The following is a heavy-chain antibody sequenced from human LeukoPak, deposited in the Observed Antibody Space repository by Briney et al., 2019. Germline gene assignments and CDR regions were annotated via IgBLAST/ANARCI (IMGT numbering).Heavy chain of an antibody. V-gene: IGHV1-18*01. D-gene: IGHD3-10*01. CDR2: ISAYNGNT. CDR3: ARSLMVRGVLFDY. J-gene: IGHJ4*02. Sequence: ASVKVSCKASGYTFTSYGISWVRQAPGQGLEWVGWISAYNGNTNYAQKLQGRVTMTKDTSTSTGYMELRSLRSDDSAVYYGARSLMVRGVLFDYWGQGTLVTVSS. CDR1: GYTFTSYG.